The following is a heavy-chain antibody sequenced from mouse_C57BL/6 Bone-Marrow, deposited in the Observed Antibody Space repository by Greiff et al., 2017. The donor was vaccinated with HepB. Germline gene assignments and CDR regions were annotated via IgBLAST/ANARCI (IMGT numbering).Heavy chain of an antibody. CDR2: IYPRSGNT. CDR1: GYTFTSYG. CDR3: ARRRGVYYGSSYWWYFDV. J-gene: IGHJ1*03. V-gene: IGHV1-81*01. Sequence: QVQLQQSGAELARPGASVKLSCKASGYTFTSYGISWVKQRTGQGLEWIGEIYPRSGNTYYNEKFKGKATLTADKSSSTAYMELRSLTSEDSAVYFCARRRGVYYGSSYWWYFDVWGTGTTVTVSS. D-gene: IGHD1-1*01.